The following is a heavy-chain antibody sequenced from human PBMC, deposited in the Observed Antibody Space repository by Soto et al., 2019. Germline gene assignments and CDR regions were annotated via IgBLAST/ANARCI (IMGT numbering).Heavy chain of an antibody. CDR3: ARDCSSTSCSGRGWFDP. J-gene: IGHJ5*02. D-gene: IGHD2-2*01. CDR2: IIPIFGTA. Sequence: QVQLVQSGAEVKKPGSSVKVSCKASGGTFSSYAISWVRQAPGQGLEWMGGIIPIFGTANYAQKFQGRVTITADESTSTAYMELSSLRSEDTAVYYCARDCSSTSCSGRGWFDPWGQGTLVTVSS. CDR1: GGTFSSYA. V-gene: IGHV1-69*01.